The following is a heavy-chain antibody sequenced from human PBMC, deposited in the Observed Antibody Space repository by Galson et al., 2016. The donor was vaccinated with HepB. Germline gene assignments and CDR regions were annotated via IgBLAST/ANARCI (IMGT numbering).Heavy chain of an antibody. Sequence: SVKVSCKASGYTLTDYALHWVRQAPGQRPEWMGWVNTGDGDTKYSQKFQGRVTITRDTSANTAYIELSSLRSEDTAVYYCGRAYSYGPEYFHHWGQGTLVTVSS. V-gene: IGHV1-3*04. CDR2: VNTGDGDT. CDR3: GRAYSYGPEYFHH. J-gene: IGHJ1*01. CDR1: GYTLTDYA. D-gene: IGHD5-18*01.